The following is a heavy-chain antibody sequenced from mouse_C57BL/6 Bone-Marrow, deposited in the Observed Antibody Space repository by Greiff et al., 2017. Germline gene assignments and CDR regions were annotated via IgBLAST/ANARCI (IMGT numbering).Heavy chain of an antibody. CDR3: ARHDEADYAMDY. Sequence: VNVVESGPGLVAPSKSLSITCTVSGFSLTSYGVHWVRQPPGKGLEWLVVIWSDGSTTYNSALKSRLSISKDNSKSQVFLKMNSLQTDDTAMYYCARHDEADYAMDYWGQGTSVTVSS. J-gene: IGHJ4*01. D-gene: IGHD2-3*01. V-gene: IGHV2-6-1*01. CDR2: IWSDGST. CDR1: GFSLTSYG.